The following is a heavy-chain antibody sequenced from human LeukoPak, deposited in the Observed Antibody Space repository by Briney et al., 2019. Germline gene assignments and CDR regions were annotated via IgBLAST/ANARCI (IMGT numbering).Heavy chain of an antibody. D-gene: IGHD3-22*01. J-gene: IGHJ4*02. CDR3: AKDTALTYYYDSSGYPDC. CDR2: ISYDGSNK. Sequence: GSLRLSCAASGFTFSSYGMHWVRQAPGKGLEWVAVISYDGSNKYYADSVKGRFTISRDNSKNTLYLQMNSLRAEDTAVYYCAKDTALTYYYDSSGYPDCWGQGTLVTVSS. V-gene: IGHV3-30*18. CDR1: GFTFSSYG.